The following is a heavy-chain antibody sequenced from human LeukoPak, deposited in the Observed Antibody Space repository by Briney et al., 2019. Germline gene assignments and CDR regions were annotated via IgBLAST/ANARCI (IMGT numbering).Heavy chain of an antibody. V-gene: IGHV3-21*01. D-gene: IGHD2-15*01. CDR1: GFTFSSYS. CDR2: ISSSRSYI. CDR3: ARDPSTVVVVAATSDY. J-gene: IGHJ4*02. Sequence: GGSLRLSCAASGFTFSSYSMNWVRQAPGKGLEWVSSISSSRSYIYYADSVKGRFTIHRDNAKNSLYLQMNSLRAEGTAVYYCARDPSTVVVVAATSDYWGQGTLVTVSS.